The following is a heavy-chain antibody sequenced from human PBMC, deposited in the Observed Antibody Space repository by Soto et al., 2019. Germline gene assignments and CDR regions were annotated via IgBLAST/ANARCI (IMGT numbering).Heavy chain of an antibody. V-gene: IGHV1-69*06. D-gene: IGHD3-9*01. CDR3: ARVLNYDILTGPPHYGMEV. J-gene: IGHJ6*02. CDR1: GGTFSSYA. CDR2: IIPIFGTA. Sequence: QVQLVQSGAEVKKPGSSVKVSCKASGGTFSSYAISWVRQAPGQGLEWMGGIIPIFGTANYAQKFQGRVKITADKTTSTAYMELKSLRSEDTDVYYCARVLNYDILTGPPHYGMEVWGQGTTVTDSS.